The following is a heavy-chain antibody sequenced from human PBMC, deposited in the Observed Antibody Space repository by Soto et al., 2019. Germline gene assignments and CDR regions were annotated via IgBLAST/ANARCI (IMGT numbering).Heavy chain of an antibody. CDR1: GGSISSGGYY. CDR2: IYYSGSS. J-gene: IGHJ4*02. D-gene: IGHD2-21*02. CDR3: ARGGVTWFDY. Sequence: SETLSLTCTVSGGSISSGGYYWSWIRQHPGKGLEWIGYIYYSGSSYYNPSLKSRVTISVDTSKNQFSLKLSSVTAADTAVYYCARGGVTWFDYWGQGTLVTVSS. V-gene: IGHV4-31*03.